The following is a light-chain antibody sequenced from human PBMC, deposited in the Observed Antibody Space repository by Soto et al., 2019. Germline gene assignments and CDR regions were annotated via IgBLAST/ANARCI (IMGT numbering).Light chain of an antibody. V-gene: IGKV3-15*01. Sequence: EIVMTQSPGTLSVSTGERTTLSCRASQSVGTNLAWYQQELGQPPRLLIYGASTRATSIPARFSGSGSGTEFTLTISSLRSEDSAVYYCQQYLQWPRTFGQGTK. J-gene: IGKJ1*01. CDR1: QSVGTN. CDR3: QQYLQWPRT. CDR2: GAS.